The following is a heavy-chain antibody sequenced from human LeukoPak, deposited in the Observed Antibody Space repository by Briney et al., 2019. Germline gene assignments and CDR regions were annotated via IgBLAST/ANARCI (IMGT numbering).Heavy chain of an antibody. D-gene: IGHD3-10*02. Sequence: GGSLRLSCAASFIFITYAMNWVRQAPGKGLEWVSAISDSGGITYYADSVKGRFTISRDNSKNTLYLQMNSLRAEDTAIYYCAKASAVRGYYYYGMDVWGQGTTVTVSS. V-gene: IGHV3-23*01. CDR2: ISDSGGIT. J-gene: IGHJ6*02. CDR1: FIFITYA. CDR3: AKASAVRGYYYYGMDV.